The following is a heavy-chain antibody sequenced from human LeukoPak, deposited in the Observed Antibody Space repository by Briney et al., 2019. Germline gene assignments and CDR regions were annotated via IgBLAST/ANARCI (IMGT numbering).Heavy chain of an antibody. CDR2: IIPIFGTA. Sequence: SVKVSCKASGGTFSSYAISWVRQAPGQGLEWMGGIIPIFGTANYAQKFQGRVTITADESTSTAYMELSSLRSEDTAVYYCARENYYGSGSYSANWFDPWGQGTLVTVSS. CDR1: GGTFSSYA. V-gene: IGHV1-69*13. CDR3: ARENYYGSGSYSANWFDP. J-gene: IGHJ5*02. D-gene: IGHD3-10*01.